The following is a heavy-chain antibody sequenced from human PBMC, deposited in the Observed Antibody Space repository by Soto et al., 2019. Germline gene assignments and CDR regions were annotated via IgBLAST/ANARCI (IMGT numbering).Heavy chain of an antibody. J-gene: IGHJ4*02. D-gene: IGHD1-26*01. CDR3: ARVSLAGATTADY. V-gene: IGHV1-2*02. CDR2: INPNSGGT. Sequence: ASVKVSCKASGYTFTGYHMHWVRQAPGQGLEWMGWINPNSGGTNYAQKFQGRVTMTSDTSITTAYMELSRLTSDDTAVYYCARVSLAGATTADYWGQGTLVTVSS. CDR1: GYTFTGYH.